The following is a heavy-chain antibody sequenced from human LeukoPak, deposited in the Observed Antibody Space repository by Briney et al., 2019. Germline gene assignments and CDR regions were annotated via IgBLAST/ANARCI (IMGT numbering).Heavy chain of an antibody. CDR3: ASFRWSGSYYAYFDY. D-gene: IGHD1-26*01. CDR2: IYDSGST. V-gene: IGHV4-59*01. Sequence: SETLSLTCTVSAGAITSYYWSWIRQPPGKGLEWIGYIYDSGSTNYNPSLKSRVTISVDTSKNQFSLKLSSVTAADTAVYYCASFRWSGSYYAYFDYWDQGTLVTVSS. J-gene: IGHJ4*02. CDR1: AGAITSYY.